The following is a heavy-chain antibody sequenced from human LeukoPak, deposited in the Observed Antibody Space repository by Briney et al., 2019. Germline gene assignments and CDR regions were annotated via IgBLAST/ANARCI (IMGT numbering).Heavy chain of an antibody. CDR1: GFTFSTYW. CDR3: ARAPPHRFTMIEKDS. CDR2: ITSDGSTT. V-gene: IGHV3-74*01. D-gene: IGHD3-22*01. Sequence: PGGSLRLSCAASGFTFSTYWMHWVRQGPGKGLVWVSCITSDGSTTTYADSVKGRFTSSRDNAKNTLYLQMNSLRAEDTAVYYCARAPPHRFTMIEKDSWGQGILVTVSS. J-gene: IGHJ4*02.